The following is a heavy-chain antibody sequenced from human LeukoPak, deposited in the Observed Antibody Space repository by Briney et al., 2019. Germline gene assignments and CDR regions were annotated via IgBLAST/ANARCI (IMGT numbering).Heavy chain of an antibody. CDR2: IKKDGSET. D-gene: IGHD5-12*01. J-gene: IGHJ4*02. CDR3: ARGRYSGTTYYFDY. V-gene: IGHV3-7*03. Sequence: GVSLRLSCAASGFTFSTSWMSWVRQVPGKGLEWVANIKKDGSETYYVDSVKGRFTISRDNAKNSLYLQMNSLRAEDTAMYYCARGRYSGTTYYFDYWGLGTLVTVSS. CDR1: GFTFSTSW.